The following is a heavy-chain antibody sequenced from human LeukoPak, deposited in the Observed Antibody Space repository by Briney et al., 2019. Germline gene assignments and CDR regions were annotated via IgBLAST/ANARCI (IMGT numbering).Heavy chain of an antibody. D-gene: IGHD6-6*01. J-gene: IGHJ4*02. CDR2: INSDGSST. CDR3: ARGGVYSSSAPDY. Sequence: GGSLRLSCAASGFTFSGYWMHWVRQAPGKGLVWVSRINSDGSSTSYADSVKGRFTISRDNAKNTLYLQMNSLRAEDTAVYYCARGGVYSSSAPDYWGQGTLVTVSS. CDR1: GFTFSGYW. V-gene: IGHV3-74*01.